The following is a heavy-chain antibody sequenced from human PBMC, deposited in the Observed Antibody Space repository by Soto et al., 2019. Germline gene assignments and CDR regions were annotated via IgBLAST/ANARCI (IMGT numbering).Heavy chain of an antibody. CDR3: ARDHSLVGGTYYFDY. V-gene: IGHV1-69*01. CDR1: GGTLNNYA. D-gene: IGHD1-26*01. Sequence: QVQLVQSGAEVKKPGSSVKVSCKASGGTLNNYAISWVRQAPGQGLEWMGGIIPILGTAKYAQKFQGRVTFTADESTNTAYMELSSLRSEDTAVYYCARDHSLVGGTYYFDYWGQGTLVIVSS. J-gene: IGHJ4*02. CDR2: IIPILGTA.